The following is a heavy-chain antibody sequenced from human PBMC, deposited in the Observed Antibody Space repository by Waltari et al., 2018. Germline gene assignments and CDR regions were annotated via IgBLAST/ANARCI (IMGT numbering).Heavy chain of an antibody. CDR3: ARGVAVGGNTHLDY. CDR2: RYHSGGT. J-gene: IGHJ4*02. V-gene: IGHV4-39*07. CDR1: GDSISSPTYY. D-gene: IGHD6-19*01. Sequence: QLQLQESGPGLVKPSETLSLTCTVSGDSISSPTYYWGWIRQPPGKGLEWIGTRYHSGGTFYSPSLKSRVSISLATSKSQFSLKLRSVTATDTAVYYCARGVAVGGNTHLDYWGQGALVTASS.